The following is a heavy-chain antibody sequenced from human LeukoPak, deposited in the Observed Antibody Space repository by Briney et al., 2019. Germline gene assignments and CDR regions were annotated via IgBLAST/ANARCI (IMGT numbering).Heavy chain of an antibody. Sequence: GGSLRLSCAASGFTFSSYAMSWVRQAPGKGLEWVSAISGSGGSTYYADSVKGRFTISRDNSKNTLYLQMNSLRAEDTAVYYCANPRGEMATIWGYFDYWGQGTLVTVSS. CDR1: GFTFSSYA. J-gene: IGHJ4*02. D-gene: IGHD5-24*01. CDR2: ISGSGGST. CDR3: ANPRGEMATIWGYFDY. V-gene: IGHV3-23*01.